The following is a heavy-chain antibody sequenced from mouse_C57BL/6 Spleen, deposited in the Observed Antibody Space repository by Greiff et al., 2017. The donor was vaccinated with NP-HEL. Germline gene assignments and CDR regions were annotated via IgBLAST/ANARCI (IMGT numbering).Heavy chain of an antibody. J-gene: IGHJ4*01. CDR2: IHPSDSDT. D-gene: IGHD2-4*01. Sequence: QVQLQQPGAELVKPGASVKVSCKASGYTFTSYWMHWVKQRPGQGLEWIGRIHPSDSDTNYNQKFKGKATLTVDKSSSTAYMQLSSLTSEDSAVYYCAIREHYDYGGAMDYWGQGTSVTVSS. CDR3: AIREHYDYGGAMDY. CDR1: GYTFTSYW. V-gene: IGHV1-74*01.